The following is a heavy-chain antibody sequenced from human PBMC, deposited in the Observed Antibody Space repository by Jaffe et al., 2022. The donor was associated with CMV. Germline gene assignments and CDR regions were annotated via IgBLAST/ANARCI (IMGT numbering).Heavy chain of an antibody. CDR2: ISSSSSTI. CDR3: ALLRLGEANDAFDI. D-gene: IGHD3-16*01. CDR1: GFTFSSYS. Sequence: EVQLVESGGGLVQPGGSLRLSCAASGFTFSSYSMNWVRQAPGKGLEWVSYISSSSSTIYYADSVKGRFTISRDNAKNSLYLQMNSLRDEDTAVYYCALLRLGEANDAFDIWGQGTMVTVSS. J-gene: IGHJ3*02. V-gene: IGHV3-48*02.